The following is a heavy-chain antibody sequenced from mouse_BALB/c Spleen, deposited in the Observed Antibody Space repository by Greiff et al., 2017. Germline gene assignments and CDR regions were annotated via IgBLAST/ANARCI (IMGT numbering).Heavy chain of an antibody. V-gene: IGHV2-9*02. Sequence: VKLMESGPGLVAPSQSLSITCTVSGFSLTSYGVHWVRQPPGQGLEWLGVIWAGGSTNYNSALMSRLSISKDNSKSQVFLKMNSLQTDDTAMYYCARYDYAWFAYWGQGTLVTVSA. CDR3: ARYDYAWFAY. J-gene: IGHJ3*01. D-gene: IGHD2-4*01. CDR2: IWAGGST. CDR1: GFSLTSYG.